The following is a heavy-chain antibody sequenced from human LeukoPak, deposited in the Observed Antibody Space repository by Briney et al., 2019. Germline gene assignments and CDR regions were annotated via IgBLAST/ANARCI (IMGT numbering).Heavy chain of an antibody. CDR3: ARENSGSYREFDY. D-gene: IGHD1-26*01. CDR1: GGSISSYY. V-gene: IGHV4-4*07. Sequence: PSETLSLTCSVSGGSISSYYWSWIRQPAGKGLEWIGRIYTSGSTNYNASLKSRVSMSVDTSKNQFSLKLSSVTAADTAVFYCARENSGSYREFDYWGQGTLVTVSS. CDR2: IYTSGST. J-gene: IGHJ4*02.